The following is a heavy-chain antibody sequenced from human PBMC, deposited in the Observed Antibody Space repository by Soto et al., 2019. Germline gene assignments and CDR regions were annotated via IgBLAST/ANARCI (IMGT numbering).Heavy chain of an antibody. D-gene: IGHD2-8*01. CDR1: GFTFSSYA. CDR2: ISGSGGST. V-gene: IGHV3-23*01. Sequence: GGSLRLSCAASGFTFSSYAMSWVRQAPGKGLEWVSAISGSGGSTYYADSVKGRFTISRDNSKNTLYLQMNSLRAEDTAVYYCAKSLPLVLMVYAPTYYMDVWGKGTTVTVSS. CDR3: AKSLPLVLMVYAPTYYMDV. J-gene: IGHJ6*03.